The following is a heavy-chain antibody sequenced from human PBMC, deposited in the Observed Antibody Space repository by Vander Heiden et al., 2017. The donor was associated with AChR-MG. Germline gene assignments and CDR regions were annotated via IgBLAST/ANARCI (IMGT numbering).Heavy chain of an antibody. D-gene: IGHD3-3*01. CDR1: GFTFSGYA. J-gene: IGHJ4*02. Sequence: DVQLLESGGGLVQPGGSLTLSCAASGFTFSGYAVSWVRQAPGKGLEWVSAISGSGGSTYYADAVKGRFTISRDNSKNTLYLQMNSLRAEDTAVYYCAKDLQIFGVAEDFDYWGQGTLVTVSS. V-gene: IGHV3-23*01. CDR3: AKDLQIFGVAEDFDY. CDR2: ISGSGGST.